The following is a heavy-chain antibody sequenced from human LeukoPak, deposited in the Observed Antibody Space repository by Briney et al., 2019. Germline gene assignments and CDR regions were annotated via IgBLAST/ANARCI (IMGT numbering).Heavy chain of an antibody. CDR3: ARVTTERDWFDP. V-gene: IGHV1-18*01. J-gene: IGHJ5*02. Sequence: EALVKVSCKASGYTFTSYGINWVRQAPGQGLEWMGWISAYNGNTDYAQNLQGRVTMTTDTSTSTAYMELRSLRSDDTAVYYCARVTTERDWFDPWGQGTLVTVSS. CDR2: ISAYNGNT. CDR1: GYTFTSYG. D-gene: IGHD1-1*01.